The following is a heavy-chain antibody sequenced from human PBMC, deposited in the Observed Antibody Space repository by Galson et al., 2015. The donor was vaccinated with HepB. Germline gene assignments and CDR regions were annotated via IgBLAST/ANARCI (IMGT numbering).Heavy chain of an antibody. CDR2: IDPSDSYT. J-gene: IGHJ6*02. D-gene: IGHD2-15*01. CDR3: ARERGDVVVVAATPGYYYYGMDV. Sequence: QSGAEVKKPGESLRISRKGSGYSFTSYWISWVRQMPGKGLEWMGRIDPSDSYTNYSPSFQGYVTISADKSISTAYLQWSSLKASDTAMYYCARERGDVVVVAATPGYYYYGMDVWGQGTTVTVSS. V-gene: IGHV5-10-1*01. CDR1: GYSFTSYW.